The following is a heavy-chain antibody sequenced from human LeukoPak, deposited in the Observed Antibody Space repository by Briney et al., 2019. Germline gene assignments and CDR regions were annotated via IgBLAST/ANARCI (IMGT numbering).Heavy chain of an antibody. Sequence: ASVKVSCKVSGYTLTELSMHWVRQAPGKGLEWMGGFDPEDGETIYAQKFQGRVTMTEDTSTDTAYMELSSLRSEDTAVYYCATGALRYFDWLNHRHSYFDYWGQGTLVTVSS. D-gene: IGHD3-9*01. CDR2: FDPEDGET. J-gene: IGHJ4*02. CDR1: GYTLTELS. V-gene: IGHV1-24*01. CDR3: ATGALRYFDWLNHRHSYFDY.